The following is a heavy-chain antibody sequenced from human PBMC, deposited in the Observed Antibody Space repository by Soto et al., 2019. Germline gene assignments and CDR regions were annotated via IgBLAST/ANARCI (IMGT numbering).Heavy chain of an antibody. CDR3: ARAPILVGETTYENYFDY. CDR1: GGTFSNFV. CDR2: NIPIFGTA. J-gene: IGHJ4*02. Sequence: SVKVSCKASGGTFSNFVISWVRQAPGQGLEWMGGNIPIFGTAHYAQKFQGRVTIIADESTGTTYMELTSLRSEDTAVYYCARAPILVGETTYENYFDYWGQGTLVTVSS. V-gene: IGHV1-69*13. D-gene: IGHD2-21*01.